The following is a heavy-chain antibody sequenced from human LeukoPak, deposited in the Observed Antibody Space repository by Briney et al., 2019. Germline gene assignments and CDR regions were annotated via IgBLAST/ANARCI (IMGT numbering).Heavy chain of an antibody. J-gene: IGHJ4*02. D-gene: IGHD4-17*01. CDR3: ARGARKGDDYGGFFDY. CDR1: GFTFSSYS. Sequence: GGLRLSCAASGFTFSSYSMNWVRQAPGKGLEWVSYISSSSSTIYYADSVKGRFTISRDNAKNSLYLQMNSLRAEDTAVYYCARGARKGDDYGGFFDYWGQGTLVTVSS. CDR2: ISSSSSTI. V-gene: IGHV3-48*01.